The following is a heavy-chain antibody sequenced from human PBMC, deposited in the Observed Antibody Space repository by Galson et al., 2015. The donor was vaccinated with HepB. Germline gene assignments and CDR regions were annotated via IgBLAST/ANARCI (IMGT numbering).Heavy chain of an antibody. J-gene: IGHJ6*03. CDR1: GFTFDDYG. Sequence: SLRLSCAASGFTFDDYGMSWVRQAPGKGLEWVSGINWNGGSTGYADSVKGRFTISRDNAKNSLYLQMNSLRAEDTALYHCARDRRYCSSTSCSYYMDVWGKGTTVTVSS. CDR3: ARDRRYCSSTSCSYYMDV. V-gene: IGHV3-20*01. CDR2: INWNGGST. D-gene: IGHD2-2*01.